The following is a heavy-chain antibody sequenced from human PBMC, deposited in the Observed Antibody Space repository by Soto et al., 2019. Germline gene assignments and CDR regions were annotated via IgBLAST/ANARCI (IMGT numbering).Heavy chain of an antibody. Sequence: PSETLSLTCTVSGGSISSGGYYWSWIRQHPGKGLEWIGYIYYSGSTYYNPSLKSRVTISVDTSKNEFSLKVSSVTAADTALYYCASGYGSIDHWGQGTLVTVSS. V-gene: IGHV4-31*03. CDR1: GGSISSGGYY. CDR2: IYYSGST. J-gene: IGHJ4*02. D-gene: IGHD2-2*03. CDR3: ASGYGSIDH.